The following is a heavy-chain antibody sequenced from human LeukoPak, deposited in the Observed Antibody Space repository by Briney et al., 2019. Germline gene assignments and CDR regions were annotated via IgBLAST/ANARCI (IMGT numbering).Heavy chain of an antibody. Sequence: GGPLRLSCAASGFTFSSYAMHWVRQAPGKGLEWVAVISYDGSNKYYADSVKGRFTISRDNSKNTLYLQMNSLRAEDTAVYYCARDYSYYYDSSGYYFWGQGTLVTVSS. CDR1: GFTFSSYA. V-gene: IGHV3-30*01. CDR2: ISYDGSNK. CDR3: ARDYSYYYDSSGYYF. J-gene: IGHJ4*02. D-gene: IGHD3-22*01.